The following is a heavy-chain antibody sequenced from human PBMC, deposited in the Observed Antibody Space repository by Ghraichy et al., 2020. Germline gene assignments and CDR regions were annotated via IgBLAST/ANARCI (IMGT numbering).Heavy chain of an antibody. CDR3: ARDAKDSSGYLFDY. CDR1: GGSISSGGYY. CDR2: IYYSGST. Sequence: SETLSLTCTVSGGSISSGGYYWSWIRQHPGKGLEWIGYIYYSGSTYYNPSLKSRVTISVDTSKNQFSLKLSSVTAADTAVYYCARDAKDSSGYLFDYWGQGTLVTVSS. J-gene: IGHJ4*02. D-gene: IGHD3-22*01. V-gene: IGHV4-31*03.